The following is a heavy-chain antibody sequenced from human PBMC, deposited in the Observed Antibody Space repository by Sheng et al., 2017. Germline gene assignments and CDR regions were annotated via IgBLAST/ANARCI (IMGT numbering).Heavy chain of an antibody. CDR2: IWYDGSNK. V-gene: IGHV3-33*01. J-gene: IGHJ5*02. CDR3: ARGTTIFGVVIHWFDP. CDR1: GFTFSSYG. Sequence: QVQLVESGGGVVQPGRSLRLSCAASGFTFSSYGMHWVRQAPGKGLEWVAVIWYDGSNKYYADSVKGRFTISRDNSKNTLYLQMNSLRAEDTAVYYCARGTTIFGVVIHWFDPWGQGTLVTVSS. D-gene: IGHD3-3*01.